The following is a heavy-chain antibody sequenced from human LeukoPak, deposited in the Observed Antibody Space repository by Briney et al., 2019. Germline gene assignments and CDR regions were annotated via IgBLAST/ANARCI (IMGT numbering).Heavy chain of an antibody. CDR3: AKGYYFDILSGYSSLDS. V-gene: IGHV3-30*02. CDR2: IRYDGSNK. D-gene: IGHD3-9*01. CDR1: GFTFTGYS. J-gene: IGHJ4*02. Sequence: GGSLRLSCVASGFTFTGYSMHWLRQAPGKGLEWVAFIRYDGSNKYYADSVKGRFTISRDDSKNTLYLQMNSLRAEDTAAYYCAKGYYFDILSGYSSLDSWGQGTLVTVSS.